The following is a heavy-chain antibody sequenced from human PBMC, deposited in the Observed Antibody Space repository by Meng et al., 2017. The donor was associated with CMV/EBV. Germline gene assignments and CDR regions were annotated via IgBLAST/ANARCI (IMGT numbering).Heavy chain of an antibody. Sequence: QNTLKESGPTLVKTTQTLTLTCTFSGFSLSTSGVGVGWIRQPPGKALEWLALIYWDDDKRYSPSLKSRLTITKDTSKNQVVLTMTNMDPVDTATYYCAHRGRIAAAGTDWFDPWGQGTLVTVSS. CDR3: AHRGRIAAAGTDWFDP. J-gene: IGHJ5*02. CDR1: GFSLSTSGVG. D-gene: IGHD6-13*01. V-gene: IGHV2-5*02. CDR2: IYWDDDK.